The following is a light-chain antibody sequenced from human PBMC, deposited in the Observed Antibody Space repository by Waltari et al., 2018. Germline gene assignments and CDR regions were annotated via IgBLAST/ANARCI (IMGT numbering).Light chain of an antibody. J-gene: IGLJ2*01. CDR1: TSNIGADYA. V-gene: IGLV1-40*01. CDR3: QSFDSSLSVV. Sequence: QSVLTQPPSVSGAPGQRVTISSTGSTSNIGADYAVHWYQQLPGTAPKLLIYGNSNRPSGVPDRFSGSKSGTSASLAITGLQAEDEADYYCQSFDSSLSVVFGGGTKLTVV. CDR2: GNS.